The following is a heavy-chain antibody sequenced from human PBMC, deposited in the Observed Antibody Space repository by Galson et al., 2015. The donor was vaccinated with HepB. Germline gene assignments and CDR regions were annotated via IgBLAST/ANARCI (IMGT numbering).Heavy chain of an antibody. CDR2: ISDYNGDS. V-gene: IGHV1-18*01. CDR3: ARVDRGYDSLGYFTQCFDP. D-gene: IGHD3-22*01. CDR1: GYTFSTYT. Sequence: SVKVSCKASGYTFSTYTITWVRQAPGQGLEWMGWISDYNGDSKYAQKFQGRVTMTTDASTSTAFLEVRSLSFDDTAVYFCARVDRGYDSLGYFTQCFDPWGQGTLLIVSS. J-gene: IGHJ5*02.